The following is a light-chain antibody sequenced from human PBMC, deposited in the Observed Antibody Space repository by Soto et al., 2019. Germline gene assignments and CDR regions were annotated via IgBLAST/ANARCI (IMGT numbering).Light chain of an antibody. CDR2: DAS. CDR1: QSVSSY. CDR3: QQRSNCPPST. J-gene: IGKJ5*01. Sequence: EIVLTQSPATLSLSPGERATLSSRASQSVSSYLAWYQQKPGQAPRLLIYDASNRATGIPARFSGSGSGTDFTLTISSLEPEDFAVYYCQQRSNCPPSTFGQGTRLEIK. V-gene: IGKV3-11*01.